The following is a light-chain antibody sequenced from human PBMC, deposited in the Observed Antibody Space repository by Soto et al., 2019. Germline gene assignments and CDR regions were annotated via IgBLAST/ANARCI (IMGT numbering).Light chain of an antibody. CDR2: GAS. CDR3: QQYNDWPPGT. Sequence: EIVMTQSPATLSVSPGERATLSCRASQSLADNLAWYQQRPGQAPRLLIYGASTRATGVPARFSGSGSGTEFTLTIGSLQSEDFAVYYCQQYNDWPPGTFGRGTKVDIK. CDR1: QSLADN. J-gene: IGKJ1*01. V-gene: IGKV3-15*01.